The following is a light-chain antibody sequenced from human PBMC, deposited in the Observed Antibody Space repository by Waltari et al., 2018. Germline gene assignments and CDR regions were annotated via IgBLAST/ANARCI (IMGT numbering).Light chain of an antibody. Sequence: HSALTQPASVSGSPGQSITISCTETSSDVGSYDLVSWYQQHPGKAPKLMIYEGSKRPSGVSNRFSGSKSGNTASLTISGLQAEDEANYYCYSYAGSSTYVFGTGTKVTVL. CDR2: EGS. J-gene: IGLJ1*01. CDR1: SSDVGSYDL. CDR3: YSYAGSSTYV. V-gene: IGLV2-23*01.